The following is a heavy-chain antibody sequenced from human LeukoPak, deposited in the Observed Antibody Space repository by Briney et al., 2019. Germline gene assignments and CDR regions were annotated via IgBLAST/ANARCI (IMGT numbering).Heavy chain of an antibody. J-gene: IGHJ4*02. Sequence: GGSLRLSCAASGFIVSHKYMAWVRQAPGKGMEWLSIIYTGGNTVSAESVKGRFSISRDDSRNTVHLQMNNLRDDDTAVYYCARGQIDLLRNYFDSWGPGTLVAVSS. CDR2: IYTGGNT. D-gene: IGHD3-22*01. CDR1: GFIVSHKY. CDR3: ARGQIDLLRNYFDS. V-gene: IGHV3-66*01.